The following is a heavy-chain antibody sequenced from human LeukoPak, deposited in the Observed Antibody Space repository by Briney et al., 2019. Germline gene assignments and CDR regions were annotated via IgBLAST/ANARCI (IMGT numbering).Heavy chain of an antibody. CDR3: ARDPADPITIFGVVITRAHDDYYFDY. CDR2: ISSSSSYI. J-gene: IGHJ4*02. V-gene: IGHV3-21*04. Sequence: PGGSLRLSCAASGYTFSSYSMNWVRQAPGKGLEWVSSISSSSSYIYYADSVKGRFTISRDNAKNSLYLQMNSLRAEDTAVYYCARDPADPITIFGVVITRAHDDYYFDYWGQGTLVTVSS. CDR1: GYTFSSYS. D-gene: IGHD3-3*01.